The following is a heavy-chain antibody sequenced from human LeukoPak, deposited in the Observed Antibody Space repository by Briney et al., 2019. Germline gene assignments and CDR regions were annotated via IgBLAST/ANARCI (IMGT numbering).Heavy chain of an antibody. Sequence: GASVKVSCKASGYTFTSYYMHWVRQAPGQGLEWMGIINPSGGSTSYAQKFQGRVTMTRDMSTSTVYMELSSLRSEDTVVYYCASSVPQSPPQDYYYMDVWGKGTTVTVSS. CDR2: INPSGGST. J-gene: IGHJ6*03. CDR3: ASSVPQSPPQDYYYMDV. D-gene: IGHD1-14*01. CDR1: GYTFTSYY. V-gene: IGHV1-46*01.